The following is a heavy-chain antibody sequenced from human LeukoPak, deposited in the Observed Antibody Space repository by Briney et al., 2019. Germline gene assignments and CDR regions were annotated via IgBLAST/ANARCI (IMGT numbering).Heavy chain of an antibody. CDR2: INWNGDST. D-gene: IGHD1-26*01. CDR3: AREDRSGAIDY. V-gene: IGHV3-20*04. Sequence: GGSLRLSCAASGFTFDDYGMSWVRQAPGKGLEWVSGINWNGDSTDYADSVKGRFTISRDNARNSLYVQMNSLRAEDTAVYYCAREDRSGAIDYWGQGTLVTVSS. J-gene: IGHJ4*02. CDR1: GFTFDDYG.